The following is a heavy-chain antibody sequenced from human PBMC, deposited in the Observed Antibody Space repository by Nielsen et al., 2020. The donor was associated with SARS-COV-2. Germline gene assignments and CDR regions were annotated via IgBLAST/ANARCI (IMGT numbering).Heavy chain of an antibody. V-gene: IGHV3-23*01. D-gene: IGHD6-19*01. CDR3: AKDESSGWYYFDY. CDR2: ISGSGKNI. Sequence: GESLKISCAASGFTFSNYGMSWVRQAPGKGLEWVSFISGSGKNIYYADSVKGRFTISRDNSKNTLYLQMNSLRAEDTAVYYCAKDESSGWYYFDYWGQGTLVTVSS. J-gene: IGHJ4*02. CDR1: GFTFSNYG.